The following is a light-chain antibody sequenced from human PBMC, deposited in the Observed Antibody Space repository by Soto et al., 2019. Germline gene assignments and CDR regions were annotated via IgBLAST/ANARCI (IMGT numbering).Light chain of an antibody. V-gene: IGKV3-15*01. J-gene: IGKJ1*01. Sequence: EIVMTQSPATLSVSPGERATLSCRASQSVRSNLAWYQQKPGQAPRLLIYGASTRATGIPARFSGSGSGTELTFTISRLQSEDFAVYCCLQYNNWVPTFGQGTKVEIK. CDR1: QSVRSN. CDR2: GAS. CDR3: LQYNNWVPT.